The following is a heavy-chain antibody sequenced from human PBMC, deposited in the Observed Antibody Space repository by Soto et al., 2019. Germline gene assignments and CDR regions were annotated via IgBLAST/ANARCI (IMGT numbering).Heavy chain of an antibody. CDR3: ARAFRGSPYGMDV. D-gene: IGHD3-16*01. CDR2: IYPGNSDT. Sequence: GESLKISCKGSGYNFAYFWIGWVRQMPGRGLGLMGIIYPGNSDTTYSPSFQGQVTISADKSIRTAYLQWRSLRASDTAIYYCARAFRGSPYGMDVWGQGTTVTVSS. J-gene: IGHJ6*02. V-gene: IGHV5-51*01. CDR1: GYNFAYFW.